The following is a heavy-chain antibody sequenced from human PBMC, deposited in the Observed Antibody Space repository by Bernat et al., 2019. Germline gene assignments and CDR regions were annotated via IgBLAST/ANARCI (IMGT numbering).Heavy chain of an antibody. V-gene: IGHV4-39*01. Sequence: QLQLQESGPGLVKPSETLSLTCTVSGGSISSSSYYWGWIRQPPGKGLEWIGSIYYSGSTYYNPSLKGRVNIPVDTSKNQFSLKLSSETATDTAVYYCATLTLGYCSSTSCYFDYWGQGTLVTVSS. CDR3: ATLTLGYCSSTSCYFDY. D-gene: IGHD2-2*01. CDR1: GGSISSSSYY. J-gene: IGHJ4*02. CDR2: IYYSGST.